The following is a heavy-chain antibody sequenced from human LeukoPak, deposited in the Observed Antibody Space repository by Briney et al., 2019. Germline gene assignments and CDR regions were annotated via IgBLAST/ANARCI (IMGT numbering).Heavy chain of an antibody. J-gene: IGHJ4*02. Sequence: PGGSLRLSCAASGFTFSSYAISWVRQAPGKGLEWVSAISGSGASTYYADSVKGRFPISRDNSKNTLYLQMNSLRAEDTAVYYCARSASRAVADYWGQGTLVTVSS. V-gene: IGHV3-23*01. CDR1: GFTFSSYA. CDR2: ISGSGAST. CDR3: ARSASRAVADY. D-gene: IGHD6-19*01.